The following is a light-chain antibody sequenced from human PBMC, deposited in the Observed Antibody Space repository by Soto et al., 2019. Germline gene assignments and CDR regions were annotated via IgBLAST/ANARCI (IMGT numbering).Light chain of an antibody. CDR1: QITSTW. J-gene: IGKJ1*01. CDR2: EAS. CDR3: QLYLTYPRA. Sequence: DIQMTPSPSTLSASVGDRVTITCRASQITSTWLAWYQQRPGKTPKLQIPEASKLESGVRSRFNGSGSETEFSLTISSLQPDEFAAYYCQLYLTYPRAFAQGTKVEIK. V-gene: IGKV1-5*03.